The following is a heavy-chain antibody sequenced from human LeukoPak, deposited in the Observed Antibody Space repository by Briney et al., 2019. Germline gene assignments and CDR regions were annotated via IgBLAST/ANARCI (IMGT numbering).Heavy chain of an antibody. CDR1: GFTFSSYS. Sequence: GGSLRLSCAASGFTFSSYSMNWVRQAPGKGLEWVSSISSSSSYTYYADSVKGRFTISRDNSKNTLYLQMNSLRAEDTAVYYCATSVFYGGNLFDSWGQGTLVTASS. CDR2: ISSSSSYT. V-gene: IGHV3-21*04. CDR3: ATSVFYGGNLFDS. J-gene: IGHJ4*02. D-gene: IGHD4-23*01.